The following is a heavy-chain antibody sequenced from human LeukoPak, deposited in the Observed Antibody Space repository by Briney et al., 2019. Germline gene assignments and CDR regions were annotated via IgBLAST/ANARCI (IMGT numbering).Heavy chain of an antibody. CDR1: GFIFNNYD. D-gene: IGHD2-21*02. CDR3: ARDRLNRAYCGNDCYSAAFDY. J-gene: IGHJ4*02. V-gene: IGHV3-30*03. Sequence: GGSLRLSCATSGFIFNNYDPHWVRQAPGKGLEWLATISRDGRRQFYTDSVKGRFTISRDDSRNTLYLQMNSLRPEDTAVYYCARDRLNRAYCGNDCYSAAFDYWGQGTLVTVSS. CDR2: ISRDGRRQ.